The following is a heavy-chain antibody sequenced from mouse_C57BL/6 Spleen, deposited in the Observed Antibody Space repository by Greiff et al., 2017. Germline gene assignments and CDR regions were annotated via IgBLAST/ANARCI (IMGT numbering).Heavy chain of an antibody. J-gene: IGHJ4*01. D-gene: IGHD1-1*01. V-gene: IGHV5-9-1*02. CDR3: TRAHYGSSPYYAMDY. CDR1: GFTFSSYA. Sequence: EVHLVESGEGLVKPGGSLKLSCAASGFTFSSYAMSWVRQTPEKRLEWVAYISSGGDYIYYADTVKGRFTISRDNARNTLYLQMSSLKSEDTAMYYCTRAHYGSSPYYAMDYWGQGTSVTVSS. CDR2: ISSGGDYI.